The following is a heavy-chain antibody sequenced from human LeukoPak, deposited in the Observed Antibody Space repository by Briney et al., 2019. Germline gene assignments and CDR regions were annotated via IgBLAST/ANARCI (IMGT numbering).Heavy chain of an antibody. V-gene: IGHV4-30-2*01. CDR3: ARGNELGYFDY. Sequence: PSETLSLTCAVSGGSISSGGSSWSWFRQPPGKGLEWIGYIYHSGSTYYNPSLKSRVTISVDRSKNQFSLKLSSVTAADTAVYYCARGNELGYFDYWGQETLVTVSS. J-gene: IGHJ4*02. CDR1: GGSISSGGSS. CDR2: IYHSGST. D-gene: IGHD7-27*01.